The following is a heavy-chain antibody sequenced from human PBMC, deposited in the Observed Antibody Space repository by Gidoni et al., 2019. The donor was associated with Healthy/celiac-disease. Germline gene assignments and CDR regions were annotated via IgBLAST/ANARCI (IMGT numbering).Heavy chain of an antibody. CDR3: AKEEYNGIVGATTNHFDY. V-gene: IGHV3-23*01. Sequence: EVQLLESGGGLVQPGGSLRLSCAASGFTSSSYAMSWVRQAPGKGLEWVSTISGSVGRTYYADSVKGRFTISRDNSKNTLYLQMNILRAEDTAVYYCAKEEYNGIVGATTNHFDYWGQGTLVTVSS. CDR1: GFTSSSYA. J-gene: IGHJ4*02. CDR2: ISGSVGRT. D-gene: IGHD1-26*01.